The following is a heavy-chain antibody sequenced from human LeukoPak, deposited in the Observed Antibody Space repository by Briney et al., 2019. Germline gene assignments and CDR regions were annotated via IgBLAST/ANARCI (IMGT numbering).Heavy chain of an antibody. D-gene: IGHD3-3*01. J-gene: IGHJ4*02. Sequence: SETLSLTCTVSGGSISSYYWSWIRQPPGKGLEWIGSIYYSGSTYYNPSLKSRVTISVDTSKNQFSLKLSSVTAADTAVYYCARAVAFGVFDYWGQGTLVTVSS. CDR2: IYYSGST. CDR1: GGSISSYY. V-gene: IGHV4-59*12. CDR3: ARAVAFGVFDY.